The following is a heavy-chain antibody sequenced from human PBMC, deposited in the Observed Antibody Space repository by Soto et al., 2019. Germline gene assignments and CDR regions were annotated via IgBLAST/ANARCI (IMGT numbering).Heavy chain of an antibody. J-gene: IGHJ6*02. CDR1: GGSISSGGYY. CDR2: IYYSGST. D-gene: IGHD2-2*01. CDR3: ARGRVPAASTEYYYYSMDV. V-gene: IGHV4-31*03. Sequence: SETLSLTCTVSGGSISSGGYYWSWIRQHPGKGLEWIGYIYYSGSTYYNPSLKSRVTISVDTSKNQFSLKLSSVTAADTAVYYCARGRVPAASTEYYYYSMDVWGQGTTVAVSS.